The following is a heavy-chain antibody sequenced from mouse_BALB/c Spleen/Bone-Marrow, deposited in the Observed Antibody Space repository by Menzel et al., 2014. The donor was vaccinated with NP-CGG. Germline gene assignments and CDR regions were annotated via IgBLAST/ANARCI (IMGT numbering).Heavy chain of an antibody. D-gene: IGHD1-1*01. CDR2: IDPANGNT. CDR3: ARYYFGSSLFDY. J-gene: IGHJ2*01. V-gene: IGHV14-3*02. CDR1: GFNIQDTY. Sequence: EVQLLQSGAELVKPGASVKLSCTASGFNIQDTYMHWVKQRPEQGLEWIGRIDPANGNTKYDPKCQGKATITADTSSNTAYLQLSSLTSEDTAVYYCARYYFGSSLFDYWGQGTTRTVSS.